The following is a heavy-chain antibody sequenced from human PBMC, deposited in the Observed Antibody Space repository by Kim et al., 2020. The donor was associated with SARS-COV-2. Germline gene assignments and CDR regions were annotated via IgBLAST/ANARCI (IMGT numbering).Heavy chain of an antibody. CDR3: TRDSIPEDYGMDV. Sequence: GGSLRLSCTASGFTFGDYAMSWVRQAPGKGLEWVGFIRSKAYGGTTEYAASVKGRFTISRDDSKSIAYLQMNSLKTEDTAVYYCTRDSIPEDYGMDVWGQGTTVTVSS. CDR1: GFTFGDYA. J-gene: IGHJ6*02. D-gene: IGHD2-21*01. CDR2: IRSKAYGGTT. V-gene: IGHV3-49*04.